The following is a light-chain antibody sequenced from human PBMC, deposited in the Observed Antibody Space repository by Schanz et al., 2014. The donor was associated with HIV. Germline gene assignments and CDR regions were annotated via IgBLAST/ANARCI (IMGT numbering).Light chain of an antibody. CDR1: QTVSNN. CDR2: GAS. CDR3: QQYNNWLYT. V-gene: IGKV3-15*01. Sequence: EIVMTQSPGTLSVSPGERATLSCRASQTVSNNLAWYQQKPGQAPRLLIYGASTRVTGIPARFSGSGSGTEFTLTISRLQSEDFAVYYCQQYNNWLYTFGQGTKLEIK. J-gene: IGKJ2*01.